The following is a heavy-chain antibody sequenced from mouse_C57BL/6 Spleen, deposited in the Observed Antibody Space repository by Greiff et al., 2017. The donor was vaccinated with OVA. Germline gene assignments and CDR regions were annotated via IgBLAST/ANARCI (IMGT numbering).Heavy chain of an antibody. CDR3: ARRYSNPYYFDY. D-gene: IGHD2-5*01. CDR2: ISDGGSYT. Sequence: EVQVVESGGGLVKPGGSLKLSCAASGFTFSSYAMSWVRQTPEKRLEWVATISDGGSYTYYPDNVKGRFTISRDNAKNNLYLQMSHLKSEDTAMYYCARRYSNPYYFDYWGQGTTLTVSS. CDR1: GFTFSSYA. J-gene: IGHJ2*01. V-gene: IGHV5-4*01.